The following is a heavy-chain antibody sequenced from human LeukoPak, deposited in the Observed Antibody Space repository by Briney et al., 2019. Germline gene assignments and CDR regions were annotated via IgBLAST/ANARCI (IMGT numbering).Heavy chain of an antibody. Sequence: PSETLSLTCTVPGGSISSYYWSWIRQPPGKGLEWIGYIYYSGSTNYNPSLKSRVTISVDTSKNQFSLKLSSVTAADTAVYYCAREDDILTGSIDYWGQGTLVTVSS. CDR2: IYYSGST. CDR3: AREDDILTGSIDY. V-gene: IGHV4-59*01. CDR1: GGSISSYY. J-gene: IGHJ4*02. D-gene: IGHD3-9*01.